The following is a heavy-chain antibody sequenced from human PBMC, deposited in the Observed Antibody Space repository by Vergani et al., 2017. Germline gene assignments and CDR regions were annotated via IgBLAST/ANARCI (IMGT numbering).Heavy chain of an antibody. V-gene: IGHV4-38-2*01. D-gene: IGHD3-3*01. CDR2: LYASGST. J-gene: IGHJ6*03. CDR1: DFISNGHY. Sequence: QVQLQESGPGLVKPSETLSLICDVFDFISNGHYWGWIRQSPEKGLEWIGSLYASGSTYYSPSLKSRVTISVDTSKNQFFLKLSSVTAADTAVYYCARARAGFWSGNYYYYMDVWGKGTTVTVSS. CDR3: ARARAGFWSGNYYYYMDV.